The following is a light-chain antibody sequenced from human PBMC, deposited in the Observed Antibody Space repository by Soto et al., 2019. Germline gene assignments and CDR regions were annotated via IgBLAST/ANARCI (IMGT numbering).Light chain of an antibody. V-gene: IGKV1-9*01. CDR1: QGIVSY. J-gene: IGKJ4*01. Sequence: DIHLTQSPSFLSASVGDRVTITCRSSQGIVSYLAWYQQKPGKAPNLLIYPTATLQTRVPSRLSGSGSGTEFTLKISGLQPADSATYFCQHLYNYPLTFGGGTKVDIK. CDR3: QHLYNYPLT. CDR2: PTA.